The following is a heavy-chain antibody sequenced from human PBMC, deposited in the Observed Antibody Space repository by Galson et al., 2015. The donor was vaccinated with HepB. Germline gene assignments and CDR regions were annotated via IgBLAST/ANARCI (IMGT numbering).Heavy chain of an antibody. CDR3: ARHLYKGGIAVMGGY. Sequence: QSGAEVKKPGESLKISCKGSGYSFTSYWIGWVRQMPGKGLEWMGIIYPGDSDTRYSPSFQGQVTTSADKSISTAYLQWSSLKASDTAMYYCARHLYKGGIAVMGGYWGQGTLVTVSS. J-gene: IGHJ4*02. CDR1: GYSFTSYW. D-gene: IGHD6-19*01. V-gene: IGHV5-51*01. CDR2: IYPGDSDT.